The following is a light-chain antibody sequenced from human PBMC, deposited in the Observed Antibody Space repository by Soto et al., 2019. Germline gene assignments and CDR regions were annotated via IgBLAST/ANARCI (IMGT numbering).Light chain of an antibody. CDR1: HTISSSY. CDR3: HQYSSSRRR. Sequence: EIVLTQSPGTLSLSPVEIANLCFIASHTISSSYLAWYQQKPGQAPRLLMYGASNRAAGIPDRFSGSGSGTDFTLTISRLEPEDFAVYYCHQYSSSRRRCGQGTKGDIK. CDR2: GAS. V-gene: IGKV3-20*01. J-gene: IGKJ1*01.